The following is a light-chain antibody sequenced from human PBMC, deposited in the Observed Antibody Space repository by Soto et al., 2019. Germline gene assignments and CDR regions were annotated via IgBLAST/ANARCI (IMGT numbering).Light chain of an antibody. J-gene: IGKJ1*01. CDR2: ASS. CDR1: QGISSY. V-gene: IGKV1D-8*03. Sequence: VIWMAQAPSLLSASTGDVVTISCRMSQGISSYLAWYQQKPGKAPKLLISASSRLQSGVPSRFSGSGSGTDFTLTISSLQPEDFATYYCQKSYSTPQTFGQGTKVDIK. CDR3: QKSYSTPQT.